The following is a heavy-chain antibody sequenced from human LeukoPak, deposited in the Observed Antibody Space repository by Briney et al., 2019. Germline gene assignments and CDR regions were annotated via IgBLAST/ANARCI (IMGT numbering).Heavy chain of an antibody. J-gene: IGHJ4*02. D-gene: IGHD3-16*01. CDR2: ISKSGGT. Sequence: MPSQTLSLTCNVSGDSISSGDFFWSWIRQPPGKGLEWIGYISKSGGTYYKPSLNTRLVISVDTSKNHFSLSLHSVSAADTAVYYCARLNPGFDDLYGRAYYFDFWGPGTLVSVSS. CDR1: GDSISSGDFF. CDR3: ARLNPGFDDLYGRAYYFDF. V-gene: IGHV4-30-4*01.